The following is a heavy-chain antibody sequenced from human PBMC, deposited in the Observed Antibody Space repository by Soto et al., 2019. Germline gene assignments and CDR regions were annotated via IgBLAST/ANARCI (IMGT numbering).Heavy chain of an antibody. CDR3: AREKSGGNAFDY. J-gene: IGHJ4*02. CDR2: IYYSGST. Sequence: PSETLSLTCSVSGASISSYYWSWIRQPPGKGLECIGYIYYSGSTNYSPSLKSRVTISVDTSKNQFSLKLSSVTAADTAVYYCAREKSGGNAFDYWGQGTLVTVSS. CDR1: GASISSYY. D-gene: IGHD2-15*01. V-gene: IGHV4-59*12.